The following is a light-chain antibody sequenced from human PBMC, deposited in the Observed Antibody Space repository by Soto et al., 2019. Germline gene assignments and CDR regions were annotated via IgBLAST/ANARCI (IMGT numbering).Light chain of an antibody. CDR2: DAS. CDR3: QQYDNLPPLFT. Sequence: DLQMTPSPSSLSASVGDRVTITCQASQDISNYLNWYQQKPGKAPKLLIYDASNLETGVPSRFSGSGSGTDFTLTISSLQPEDIASYYCQQYDNLPPLFTFGPGTKVDIK. V-gene: IGKV1-33*01. CDR1: QDISNY. J-gene: IGKJ3*01.